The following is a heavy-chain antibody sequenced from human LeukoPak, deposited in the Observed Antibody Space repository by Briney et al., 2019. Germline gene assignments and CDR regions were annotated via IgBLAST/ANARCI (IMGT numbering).Heavy chain of an antibody. CDR2: INPSGGST. CDR1: GYTFTSYY. Sequence: GASVKVSCKASGYTFTSYYMHWVRQAPGQGLEWMGIINPSGGSTSYAQKFQGRVTMTRDTSTSTVYMELSSLRSEDAAVYYCARTVGATLALDYWGQGPWSPSPQ. CDR3: ARTVGATLALDY. D-gene: IGHD1-26*01. V-gene: IGHV1-46*01. J-gene: IGHJ4*02.